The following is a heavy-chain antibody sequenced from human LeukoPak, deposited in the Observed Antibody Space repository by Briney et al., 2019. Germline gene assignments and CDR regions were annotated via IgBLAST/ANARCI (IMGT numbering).Heavy chain of an antibody. V-gene: IGHV1-2*02. CDR3: ARERYYGSGRTFDY. CDR1: GYTFTSYD. D-gene: IGHD3-10*01. CDR2: INPNSGGT. J-gene: IGHJ4*02. Sequence: ASVKVSCKASGYTFTSYDINWVRQATGQGLEWMGWINPNSGGTNYAQKFQGRVTMTRDTSISTAYMELSRLRSDDTAVYYCARERYYGSGRTFDYWGQGTLVTVSS.